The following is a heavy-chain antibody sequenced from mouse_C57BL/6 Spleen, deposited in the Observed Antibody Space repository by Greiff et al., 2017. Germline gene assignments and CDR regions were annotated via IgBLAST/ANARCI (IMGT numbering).Heavy chain of an antibody. D-gene: IGHD2-12*01. Sequence: EVQLQQSGAELVRPGASVKLSCTASGFNIKDDYMHWVKQRPEQGLEWIGWIDPENGDTEYASKFQGKATITADTSSNTAYLQLSSLTSEDTAVYYCTTPDDPWFAYWGQGTLVTVSA. CDR1: GFNIKDDY. J-gene: IGHJ3*01. CDR2: IDPENGDT. CDR3: TTPDDPWFAY. V-gene: IGHV14-4*01.